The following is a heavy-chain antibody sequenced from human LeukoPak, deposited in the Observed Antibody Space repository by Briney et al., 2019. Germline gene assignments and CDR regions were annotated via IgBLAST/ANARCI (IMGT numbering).Heavy chain of an antibody. Sequence: SETLSLTCTVSGGSISSYYWSWIRQPPGKGLEWIGYIYYSGSTNYNPSLKSRVTISVDTSKNQFSLKLSSVTAADTAVYYCARGPSGLRSAFNIWGQGTGVTVSS. CDR2: IYYSGST. V-gene: IGHV4-59*08. J-gene: IGHJ3*02. CDR1: GGSISSYY. CDR3: ARGPSGLRSAFNI. D-gene: IGHD5-12*01.